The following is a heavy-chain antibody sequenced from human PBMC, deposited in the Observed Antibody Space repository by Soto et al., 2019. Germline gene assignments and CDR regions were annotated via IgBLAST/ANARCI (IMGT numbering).Heavy chain of an antibody. Sequence: EVQLVESGGGLVQPGGSLRLSCAASGFTVSSNYMSWVRQAPGKGLEWVSVIYSGGSTYYADSVKGRFTISRHNSKNTLYLQMNSLRAEDTAVYYCARSPRRVVVPAASYYYYMDVWGKGTTVTVSS. CDR3: ARSPRRVVVPAASYYYYMDV. CDR2: IYSGGST. CDR1: GFTVSSNY. J-gene: IGHJ6*03. V-gene: IGHV3-53*04. D-gene: IGHD2-2*01.